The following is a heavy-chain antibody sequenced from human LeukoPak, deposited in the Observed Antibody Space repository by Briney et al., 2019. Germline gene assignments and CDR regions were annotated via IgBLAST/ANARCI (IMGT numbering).Heavy chain of an antibody. J-gene: IGHJ6*02. D-gene: IGHD2-2*01. CDR1: GFSFSSSA. Sequence: PGGSLRLSCAASGFSFSSSAMSWVRQTPGKGLEWVSAISGSGGSTYYADSVKGRFTISRDNSKNTLYLQMNSLRAEDTAVYYCAKDGYCSSTSCYSPGIGYYYYYGMGVWGQGTTVTVSS. CDR2: ISGSGGST. V-gene: IGHV3-23*01. CDR3: AKDGYCSSTSCYSPGIGYYYYYGMGV.